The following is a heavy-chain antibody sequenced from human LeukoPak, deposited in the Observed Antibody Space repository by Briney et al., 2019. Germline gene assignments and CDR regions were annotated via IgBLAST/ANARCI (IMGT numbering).Heavy chain of an antibody. V-gene: IGHV3-30-3*01. J-gene: IGHJ4*02. CDR2: ISYDGSNK. Sequence: GRSLRLSCAASGFTFSSYAMHWVRQAPGKGLEWVAVISYDGSNKYYADSVKGRFTISRDNSKNTLYLQMNSLRAEDTAVYYCAKEGRGAVADWGQGTLVTVSS. D-gene: IGHD6-19*01. CDR3: AKEGRGAVAD. CDR1: GFTFSSYA.